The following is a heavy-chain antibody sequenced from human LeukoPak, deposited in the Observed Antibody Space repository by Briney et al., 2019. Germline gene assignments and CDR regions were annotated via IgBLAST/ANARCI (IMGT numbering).Heavy chain of an antibody. CDR2: ISAYNGNT. CDR3: ARDRDFWSGYYAIGGFDY. Sequence: ASVKVSCKASGYTFTSYGISWVRQAPGQGLEWMGWISAYNGNTNYAQKLQGRVTMTTDTSTSTAYMELRSLRSGDTAVYYCARDRDFWSGYYAIGGFDYWGQGTLVTVSS. D-gene: IGHD3-3*01. CDR1: GYTFTSYG. V-gene: IGHV1-18*01. J-gene: IGHJ4*02.